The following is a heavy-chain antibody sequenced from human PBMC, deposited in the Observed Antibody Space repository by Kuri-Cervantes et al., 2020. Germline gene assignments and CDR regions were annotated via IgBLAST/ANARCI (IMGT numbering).Heavy chain of an antibody. CDR1: GFTFSTYA. D-gene: IGHD6-13*01. CDR3: AGVRARAAAGTEYDY. J-gene: IGHJ4*02. V-gene: IGHV3-23*01. CDR2: ISGTGTYT. Sequence: GESLKISCAASGFTFSTYAMTWVRQAPGKGLEWVSAISGTGTYTYHTDSVKGRFTVSRDNSKNTLYLQMNSLRAEDTAVYYCAGVRARAAAGTEYDYWGQGTLVTVSS.